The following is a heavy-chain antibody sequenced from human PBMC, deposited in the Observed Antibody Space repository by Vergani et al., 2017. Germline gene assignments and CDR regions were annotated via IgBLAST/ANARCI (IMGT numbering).Heavy chain of an antibody. Sequence: QVQLVESGGGVVQPGRSLRLSCAASGFAFSSYAMHWVRQAPGKGLEWVAVISYDGSNKYYADSVKGRFTISRDNSKNTLYLQMNSLRAEDKAVYYCARDKRYSGSYSDYWGQGTLVTVSS. CDR3: ARDKRYSGSYSDY. CDR2: ISYDGSNK. CDR1: GFAFSSYA. D-gene: IGHD1-26*01. J-gene: IGHJ4*02. V-gene: IGHV3-30-3*01.